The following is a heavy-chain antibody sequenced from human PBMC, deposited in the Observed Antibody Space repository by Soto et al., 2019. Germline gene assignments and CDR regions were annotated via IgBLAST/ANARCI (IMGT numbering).Heavy chain of an antibody. CDR2: IYYSGSA. J-gene: IGHJ3*02. CDR1: GYSISSSNW. CDR3: ARGDYAKAFDI. D-gene: IGHD2-2*01. Sequence: QVQLQESGPGLVKPSDTLSLICAVSGYSISSSNWWGWIRQPPGKGLEWIGTIYYSGSAYYNPSLKSRVTMSVDTSKNQFSRKLTSVTAVDTAVYYCARGDYAKAFDIWGQGTTVTVSS. V-gene: IGHV4-28*03.